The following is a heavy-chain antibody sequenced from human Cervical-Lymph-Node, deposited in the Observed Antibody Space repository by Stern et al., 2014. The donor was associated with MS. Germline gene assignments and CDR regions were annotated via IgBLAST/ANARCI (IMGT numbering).Heavy chain of an antibody. D-gene: IGHD3-22*01. J-gene: IGHJ3*02. V-gene: IGHV1-58*01. CDR2: IVGGSGNT. CDR3: AAKKDYYDSSGDDAFDI. Sequence: QLVESGPEVKKPGTSVKVSCKASGFTFTSSAVQWVRQARGQRLEWIGWIVGGSGNTHYAQKFQERVTITRDMSTSTAYMELSSLRSEDTAVYYCAAKKDYYDSSGDDAFDIWGQGTMVTVSS. CDR1: GFTFTSSA.